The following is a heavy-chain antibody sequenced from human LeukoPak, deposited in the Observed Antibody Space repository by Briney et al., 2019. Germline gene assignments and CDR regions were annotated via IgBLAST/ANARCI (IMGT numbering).Heavy chain of an antibody. CDR2: IKPDGSEK. CDR3: ARGQRRVVPAAFPNYYYYYYMDV. J-gene: IGHJ6*03. D-gene: IGHD2-2*01. Sequence: GGSLRLSCAASGFTFSDYWMTWVRQAPGKGLEWVANIKPDGSEKYYVDSVRGRFTISRDNAKNSLYLQMNSLRVEDTAVYYCARGQRRVVPAAFPNYYYYYYMDVWGKGTTVTVSS. CDR1: GFTFSDYW. V-gene: IGHV3-7*01.